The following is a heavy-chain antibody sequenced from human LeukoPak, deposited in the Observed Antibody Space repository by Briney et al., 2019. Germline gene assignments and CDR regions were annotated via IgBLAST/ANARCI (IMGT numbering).Heavy chain of an antibody. D-gene: IGHD2-2*01. V-gene: IGHV1-2*02. Sequence: ASVKVSCKASGYTFTGYYMHWVRQAPGQGLEWMGWIHPNSGVTNYAQKFQGRVTMTRDTSINTAYMELSRLRYNDTAVYYCAKNQECSSTTCYQWFDPWGQGTLVTVSS. J-gene: IGHJ5*02. CDR1: GYTFTGYY. CDR3: AKNQECSSTTCYQWFDP. CDR2: IHPNSGVT.